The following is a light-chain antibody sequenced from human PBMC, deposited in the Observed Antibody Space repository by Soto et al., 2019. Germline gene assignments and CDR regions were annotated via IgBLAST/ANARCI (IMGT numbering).Light chain of an antibody. CDR3: KQDNKWPLT. CDR1: QIVSIN. J-gene: IGKJ4*01. CDR2: GAS. Sequence: EIVMTQSPVTLSESPGEIATLSCRASQIVSINLAWYQHKPGQAPRRLIYGASTRATGIPARFSGSGSGTEFTLTISSLQSEDFALYYCKQDNKWPLTFGGGTKVEIK. V-gene: IGKV3-15*01.